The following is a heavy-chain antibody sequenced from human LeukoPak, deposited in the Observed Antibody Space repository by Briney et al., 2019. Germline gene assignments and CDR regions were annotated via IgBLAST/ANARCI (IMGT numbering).Heavy chain of an antibody. V-gene: IGHV3-30-3*01. CDR3: ARDLGLFCSGGSCHPYS. Sequence: PGRSLRLSCAASGFTFSSYAMHWVRQAPGKGLEWVAVISYDGSNKYYADSVKGRFTISRDNVKNSLYLQMNNLRAEDTAVYYCARDLGLFCSGGSCHPYSWGQGTLVTVSS. D-gene: IGHD2-15*01. J-gene: IGHJ4*02. CDR1: GFTFSSYA. CDR2: ISYDGSNK.